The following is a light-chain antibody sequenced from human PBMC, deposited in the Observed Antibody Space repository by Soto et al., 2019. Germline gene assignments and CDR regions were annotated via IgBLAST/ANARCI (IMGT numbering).Light chain of an antibody. CDR2: DAS. CDR1: QSISSW. J-gene: IGKJ5*01. CDR3: QQSNSFPFT. V-gene: IGKV1-5*01. Sequence: DIQMTQSPSTLSASVGDRVTITCRASQSISSWLAWYQQKPGEAPKLLIYDASSLESGVPSRFSGSGSGTEFTLTISSLQPDDFATYYCQQSNSFPFTFGQGTRLEIK.